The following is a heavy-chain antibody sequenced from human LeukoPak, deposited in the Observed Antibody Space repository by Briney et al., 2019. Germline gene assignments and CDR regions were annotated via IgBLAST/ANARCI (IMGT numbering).Heavy chain of an antibody. CDR2: ISTSGYTI. V-gene: IGHV3-48*03. CDR1: RFSFSNYE. Sequence: GGSLRLSCAAARFSFSNYEMNWVRQDPGKGLEWVSYISTSGYTIYYAESVQGRFTISRDKAENSLYLQMNCLPAKATAVYCCARVSSSWISDAFDLWGQGTMVTVSS. D-gene: IGHD5-12*01. J-gene: IGHJ3*01. CDR3: ARVSSSWISDAFDL.